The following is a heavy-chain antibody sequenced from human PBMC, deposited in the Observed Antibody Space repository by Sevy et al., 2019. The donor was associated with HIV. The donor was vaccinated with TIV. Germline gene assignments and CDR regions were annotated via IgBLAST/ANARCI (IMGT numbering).Heavy chain of an antibody. V-gene: IGHV3-9*01. D-gene: IGHD3-16*01. Sequence: GGSLRLSCIASGFNFNDYAMHWVRQVPGKGLEWVSGINWFGTIIGYGDSVKGRSTISRHNARKSGYLEMKSLSPEGTALYYCAKDLAQGGTLNFYYYGMDFWGQGTTVTVSS. CDR3: AKDLAQGGTLNFYYYGMDF. J-gene: IGHJ6*02. CDR2: INWFGTII. CDR1: GFNFNDYA.